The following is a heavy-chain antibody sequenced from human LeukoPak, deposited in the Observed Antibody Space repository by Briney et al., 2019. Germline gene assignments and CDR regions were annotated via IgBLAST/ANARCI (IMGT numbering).Heavy chain of an antibody. CDR2: VYYSGST. V-gene: IGHV4-59*01. CDR1: GGSISSYY. D-gene: IGHD5-24*01. CDR3: ASSRDGYNSLDY. J-gene: IGHJ4*02. Sequence: SETLSLTCTVSGGSISSYYWSWIRQPPGKGLEWIGYVYYSGSTNYNPSLKSRVTISVDTSKNQFSLKLSSVTAADTAVYYCASSRDGYNSLDYWGQGTLVTVSS.